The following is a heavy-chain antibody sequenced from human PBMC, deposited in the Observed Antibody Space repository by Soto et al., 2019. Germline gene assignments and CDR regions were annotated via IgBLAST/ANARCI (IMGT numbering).Heavy chain of an antibody. D-gene: IGHD3-22*01. J-gene: IGHJ6*02. V-gene: IGHV3-13*01. CDR1: GFTFSSYD. CDR3: ARESGYLTYYYYGMDV. CDR2: IGTAGDT. Sequence: EVQLVESGGGLVQPGGSLRLSCAASGFTFSSYDMHWVRQATGKGLEWVSAIGTAGDTYYPGSVKGRFTISRENAKNSLYLQMNSLRAEDTAVYYWARESGYLTYYYYGMDVWGQGTTVTVSS.